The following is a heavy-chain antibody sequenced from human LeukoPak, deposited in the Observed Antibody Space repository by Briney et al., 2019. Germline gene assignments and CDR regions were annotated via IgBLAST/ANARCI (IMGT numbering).Heavy chain of an antibody. CDR1: GFTFDTHW. CDR3: ARRLQFSPRYFDY. D-gene: IGHD5-24*01. Sequence: QPGGSLRLSCAASGFTFDTHWFYWVRQAPGKGLEWVACINHHGSETYYVDSVKGRFTVSRDDARNSVYLEMNSLRVDDTAIYFCARRLQFSPRYFDYWGQGTLVTVSS. V-gene: IGHV3-7*03. J-gene: IGHJ4*02. CDR2: INHHGSET.